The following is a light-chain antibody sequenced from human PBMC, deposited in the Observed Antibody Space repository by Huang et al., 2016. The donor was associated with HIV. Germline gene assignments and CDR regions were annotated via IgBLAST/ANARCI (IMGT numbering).Light chain of an antibody. CDR3: QQYNDWPLT. CDR2: GVP. CDR1: QSLPSQ. J-gene: IGKJ1*01. V-gene: IGKV3-15*01. Sequence: EIVMTQSPAPLSVSPGERVTPFCRASQSLPSQLAGYQQKRGQAPRLLIYGVPTSATGIPARFSGSGSGTDYTLTINSLQSEDFATYYCQQYNDWPLTFGQGTEVEIK.